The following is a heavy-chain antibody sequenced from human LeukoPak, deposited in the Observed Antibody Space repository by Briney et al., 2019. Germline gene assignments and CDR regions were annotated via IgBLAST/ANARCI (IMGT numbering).Heavy chain of an antibody. V-gene: IGHV4-30-4*01. CDR3: ARLGYCSSTSCYATNGMDV. J-gene: IGHJ6*02. Sequence: SQTLSLTCTVSGGSISSGDYYWSWIRQPPGKGLEWIGYIYYSGSTYYNPSLKSRVTISVDTSKNQFSLKLSSVTAADTAVCYCARLGYCSSTSCYATNGMDVWGQGTTVTVSS. CDR2: IYYSGST. CDR1: GGSISSGDYY. D-gene: IGHD2-2*01.